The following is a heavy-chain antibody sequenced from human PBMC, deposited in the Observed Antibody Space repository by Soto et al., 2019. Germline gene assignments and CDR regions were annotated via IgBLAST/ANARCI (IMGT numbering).Heavy chain of an antibody. CDR3: ARVGISTSCFDY. J-gene: IGHJ4*02. CDR1: GFTFSSYA. CDR2: ISYDGSNK. V-gene: IGHV3-30-3*01. D-gene: IGHD2-2*01. Sequence: QVQLVESGGGVXXXXXXLRLSCAASGFTFSSYAMHWVRQAPGKGLEWVAVISYDGSNKYYADSVKGRFTISRDNSKNTLYLQMNSLRAEDTAVYYCARVGISTSCFDYWGQGTLVTVSS.